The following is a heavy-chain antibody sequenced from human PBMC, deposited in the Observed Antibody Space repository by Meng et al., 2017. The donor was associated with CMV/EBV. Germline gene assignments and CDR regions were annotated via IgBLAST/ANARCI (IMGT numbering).Heavy chain of an antibody. CDR1: GSISSSC. Sequence: GSISSSCWSWIRQPAGKGLEWIGRIYTSGSTNYTPSLKSRVTMSVDTSKNQFSLKLSSVTAADTAVYYCAREEITMVRGVLNYFDYWGQGTLVTVSS. CDR3: AREEITMVRGVLNYFDY. J-gene: IGHJ4*02. CDR2: IYTSGST. V-gene: IGHV4-4*07. D-gene: IGHD3-10*01.